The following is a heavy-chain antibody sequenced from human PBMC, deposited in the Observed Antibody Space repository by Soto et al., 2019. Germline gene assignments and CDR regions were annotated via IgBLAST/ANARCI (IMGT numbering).Heavy chain of an antibody. Sequence: GGSLRLSCAAYGFSFGSYALSWVRQAPGKGLEWVSTISGSDGKTFYADSVKGRFSISRDTSQSTLYLQMNSLRADDTAMYYCARWSYLDYWGQGTRVTVSS. V-gene: IGHV3-23*01. CDR1: GFSFGSYA. J-gene: IGHJ4*02. D-gene: IGHD3-3*01. CDR2: ISGSDGKT. CDR3: ARWSYLDY.